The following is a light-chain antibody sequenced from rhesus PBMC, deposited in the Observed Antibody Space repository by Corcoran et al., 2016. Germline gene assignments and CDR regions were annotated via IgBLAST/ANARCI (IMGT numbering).Light chain of an antibody. CDR3: QQFNSAPLT. J-gene: IGKJ4*01. Sequence: SASVGDRVTITCRASQGISSYLAWYQQKPGKAPKPLIYYASNLESGVPSRFSGSGSGTEFTLTISSLQPEAFATFYCQQFNSAPLTFGRGTKVELK. V-gene: IGKV1-37*01. CDR1: QGISSY. CDR2: YAS.